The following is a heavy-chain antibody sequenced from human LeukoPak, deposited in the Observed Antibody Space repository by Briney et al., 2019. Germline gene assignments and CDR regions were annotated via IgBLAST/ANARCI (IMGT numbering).Heavy chain of an antibody. CDR1: GFTFSSYA. Sequence: PGGSLRLSCAASGFTFSSYAMHWVRQAPGKGLEWVAVISYDGSNKYYADSVKGRFTISRDNSKNTLYLQMNSLRAEDTAVYYCARGQGYSSSWYHDAFDIWGQGTMVTVSS. V-gene: IGHV3-30-3*01. J-gene: IGHJ3*02. D-gene: IGHD6-13*01. CDR3: ARGQGYSSSWYHDAFDI. CDR2: ISYDGSNK.